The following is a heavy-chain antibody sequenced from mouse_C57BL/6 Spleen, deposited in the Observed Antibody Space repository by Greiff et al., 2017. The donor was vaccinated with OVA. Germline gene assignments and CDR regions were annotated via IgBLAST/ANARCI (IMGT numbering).Heavy chain of an antibody. V-gene: IGHV1-80*01. CDR1: GYAFSSYW. D-gene: IGHD2-1*01. CDR3: AREGVYGNRGYFDY. J-gene: IGHJ2*01. CDR2: IYPGDGDT. Sequence: QVHVKQSGAELVKPGASVKISCKASGYAFSSYWMNWVKQRPGKGLEWIGQIYPGDGDTNYNGKFKGKATLTADKSSSTAYMQLSSLTSEDSAVYFCAREGVYGNRGYFDYWGQGTTLTVSS.